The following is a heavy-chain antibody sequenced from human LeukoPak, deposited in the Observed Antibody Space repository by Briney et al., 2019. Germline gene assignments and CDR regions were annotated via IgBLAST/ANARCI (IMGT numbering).Heavy chain of an antibody. CDR3: ARGSLLKQQLVDVNWFDP. Sequence: SETLSLTCTVSGGSISSSSYYWGWIRQPPGKGLEWIGSIYYSGSTYYNPSLKSRVTISVDTSKNQFSLKLSSVTAADTAVYYCARGSLLKQQLVDVNWFDPWGQGTLVTVSS. CDR1: GGSISSSSYY. D-gene: IGHD6-13*01. CDR2: IYYSGST. V-gene: IGHV4-39*07. J-gene: IGHJ5*02.